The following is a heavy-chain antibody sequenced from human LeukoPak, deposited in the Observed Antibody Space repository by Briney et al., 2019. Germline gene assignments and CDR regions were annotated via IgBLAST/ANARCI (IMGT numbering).Heavy chain of an antibody. CDR3: ARDSRDCSGGSCYFRVGNFDY. V-gene: IGHV3-21*01. D-gene: IGHD2-15*01. CDR1: GFTFSSYS. CDR2: ISSSSSYI. Sequence: GGSLRLSCAASGFTFSSYSMNWVRQAPGKGLEWVSSISSSSSYIYYADSVKGRFTISRDNSKNTLYLQMNSLRAEDTAVYYCARDSRDCSGGSCYFRVGNFDYWGQGTLVTVSS. J-gene: IGHJ4*02.